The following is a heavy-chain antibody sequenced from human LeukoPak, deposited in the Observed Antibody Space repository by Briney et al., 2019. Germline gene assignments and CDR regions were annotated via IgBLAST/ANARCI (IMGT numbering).Heavy chain of an antibody. D-gene: IGHD3-22*01. Sequence: SETLSLTCTVSGGSISSYYWSWIRQPPGEGLEWIGYIYYSGSTNYNPSLKSRVTISVDTSKNQFSLKLSSVTAADTAVYYCASWGWLSFYYGMDVWGQGTTVTVSS. V-gene: IGHV4-59*01. CDR3: ASWGWLSFYYGMDV. CDR2: IYYSGST. J-gene: IGHJ6*02. CDR1: GGSISSYY.